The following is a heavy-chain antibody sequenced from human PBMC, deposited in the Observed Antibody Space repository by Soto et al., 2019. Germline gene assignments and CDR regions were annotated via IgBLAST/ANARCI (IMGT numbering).Heavy chain of an antibody. Sequence: ASVKVSCKASGGTFSSYAISWVRQAPGQGLEWMGGIIPIFGTANYAQKFQGRVTITADESTSTAYMELSSLRSEDTAVYYCARDPPGGTMVRGKYYYGMDVWGQGTTVTVSS. CDR2: IIPIFGTA. D-gene: IGHD3-10*01. CDR3: ARDPPGGTMVRGKYYYGMDV. J-gene: IGHJ6*02. V-gene: IGHV1-69*13. CDR1: GGTFSSYA.